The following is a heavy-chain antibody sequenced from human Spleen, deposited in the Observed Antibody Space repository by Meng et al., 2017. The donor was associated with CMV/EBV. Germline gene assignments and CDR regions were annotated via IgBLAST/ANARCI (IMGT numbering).Heavy chain of an antibody. Sequence: DSISSSNWWSWVRQPPGKGLEWIGEIYHSGSTNYNPSLKSRVTMSVDKSKNQFSLKLSSVTAADTAVYYCARVRGYDFWSGYYLFDYWGQGTLVTVSS. CDR3: ARVRGYDFWSGYYLFDY. V-gene: IGHV4-4*02. J-gene: IGHJ4*02. D-gene: IGHD3-3*01. CDR2: IYHSGST. CDR1: DSISSSNW.